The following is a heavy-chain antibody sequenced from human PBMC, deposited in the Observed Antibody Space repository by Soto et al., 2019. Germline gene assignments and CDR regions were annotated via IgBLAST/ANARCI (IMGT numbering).Heavy chain of an antibody. J-gene: IGHJ5*01. D-gene: IGHD4-4*01. CDR2: ISAFNGKT. V-gene: IGHV1-18*01. Sequence: ASVKVSCKASGYTFNIYGINWVRQAPGQGLEWMGWISAFNGKTNYAQNVQGRVTMTTDTSTSTAYVELRSLRSDDTAVYYCARDRVPNSSYFHPFDSWGHGTLVTVSS. CDR1: GYTFNIYG. CDR3: ARDRVPNSSYFHPFDS.